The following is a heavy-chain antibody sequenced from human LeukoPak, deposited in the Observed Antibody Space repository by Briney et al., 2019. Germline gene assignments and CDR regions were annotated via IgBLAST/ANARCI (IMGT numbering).Heavy chain of an antibody. V-gene: IGHV3-72*01. CDR3: TRDGGDSTKTAFDM. Sequence: PGGSLRFSCAASGFTFSDYILDWVRQAPGKGLEWVGRIRRGTNNYTTEYAASVKGRFIISRDDSKNSLYLHMNSLKTEDTAVYHCTRDGGDSTKTAFDMWGQGTMVTVSS. D-gene: IGHD2/OR15-2a*01. CDR1: GFTFSDYI. CDR2: IRRGTNNYTT. J-gene: IGHJ3*02.